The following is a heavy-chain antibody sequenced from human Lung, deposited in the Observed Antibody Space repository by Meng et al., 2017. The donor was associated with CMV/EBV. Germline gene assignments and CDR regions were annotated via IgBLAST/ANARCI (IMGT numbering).Heavy chain of an antibody. Sequence: SGFTFSNYGMHGVRQAPGRGLEWVAMIWYDGSKKFYADSVKGRFTISRDNSKNTLYLQMNNLSVEDMAVYYCASEEGYGSGSYFGDYWSQGTLVTVSS. CDR1: GFTFSNYG. J-gene: IGHJ4*02. CDR3: ASEEGYGSGSYFGDY. V-gene: IGHV3-33*01. D-gene: IGHD3-10*01. CDR2: IWYDGSKK.